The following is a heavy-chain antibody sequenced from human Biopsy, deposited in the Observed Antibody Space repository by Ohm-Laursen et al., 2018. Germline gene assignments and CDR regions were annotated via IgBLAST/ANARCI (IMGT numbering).Heavy chain of an antibody. V-gene: IGHV4-31*03. CDR3: AREDCGGDCDWEDSYGLDV. CDR1: GGSISSHDYY. CDR2: IYYSGST. D-gene: IGHD2-21*02. J-gene: IGHJ6*02. Sequence: TLSLTCIVSGGSISSHDYYWTWIRQHPGRGLEWIGYIYYSGSTYCNPSLKSRISMSVDTSRNQFSIKLSSVTAADTAVYYCAREDCGGDCDWEDSYGLDVWGQGTTVTVSS.